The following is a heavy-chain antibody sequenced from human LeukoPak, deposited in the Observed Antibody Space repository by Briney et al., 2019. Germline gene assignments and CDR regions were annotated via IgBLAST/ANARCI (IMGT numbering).Heavy chain of an antibody. J-gene: IGHJ3*02. V-gene: IGHV3-23*01. D-gene: IGHD4-23*01. Sequence: PGGSLRLSCAVSGFTFSDYAMSWVRQAPGKGLEWVSVISGNGVSTLYADSVKGRFSISRDNSKNTLYLQMNSLRAEDTAVYYCAKVIRWTYTSDAFDIWGQGTMVTVSS. CDR3: AKVIRWTYTSDAFDI. CDR2: ISGNGVST. CDR1: GFTFSDYA.